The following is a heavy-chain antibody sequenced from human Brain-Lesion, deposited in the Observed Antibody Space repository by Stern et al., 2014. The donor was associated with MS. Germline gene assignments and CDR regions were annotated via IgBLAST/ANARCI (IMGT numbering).Heavy chain of an antibody. Sequence: QVQLKESGPGLVKPSQTLSLTCTVSGGSISSGNYYWSWIRQPAGEGLEWIGRIYSMGTPQNNPPPKSRGPIHADAPTTKSSLRLSSVTAADTAVYYCARGNYDVLTDNGGHGFDIWGQGTMVTVSS. CDR3: ARGNYDVLTDNGGHGFDI. V-gene: IGHV4-61*02. CDR1: GGSISSGNYY. CDR2: IYSMGTP. J-gene: IGHJ3*02. D-gene: IGHD3-9*01.